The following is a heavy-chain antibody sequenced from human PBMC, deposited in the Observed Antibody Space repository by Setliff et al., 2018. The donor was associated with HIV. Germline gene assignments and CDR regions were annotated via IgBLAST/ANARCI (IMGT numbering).Heavy chain of an antibody. V-gene: IGHV4-61*05. CDR1: GGSFSSNSYY. CDR3: ATCRHRPSNWFDP. J-gene: IGHJ5*02. CDR2: IYHGGTT. Sequence: PSETLSLTCTVSGGSFSSNSYYWGWVRQAPGKGLEWIGEIYHGGTTKYNPSLKSRVTMSVDRPNNHFSLRLTSVTAADTAVYYCATCRHRPSNWFDPWGQGTVVTVSS.